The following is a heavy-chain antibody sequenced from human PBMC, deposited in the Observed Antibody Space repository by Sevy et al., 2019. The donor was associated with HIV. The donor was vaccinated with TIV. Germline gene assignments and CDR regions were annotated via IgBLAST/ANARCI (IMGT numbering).Heavy chain of an antibody. CDR3: ARGRGDPRADCFDY. Sequence: GGSLRLSCAASGFTFNIYSMNWVRQAPGKGLEWVSSIIGSSSYIFYADSVKGRFTISRDNAKNSLYLQMNSLRAEDTAVYYCARGRGDPRADCFDYWGQGTLVTVSS. V-gene: IGHV3-21*01. CDR1: GFTFNIYS. J-gene: IGHJ4*02. D-gene: IGHD2-21*02. CDR2: IIGSSSYI.